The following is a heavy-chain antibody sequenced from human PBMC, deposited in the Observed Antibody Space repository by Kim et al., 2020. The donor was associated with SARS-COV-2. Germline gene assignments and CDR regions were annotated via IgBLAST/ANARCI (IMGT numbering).Heavy chain of an antibody. CDR3: TKDENGGYWH. Sequence: GGSLRLSCAASGFSVSNTYMTWVRQAPGKGLEWVSVIYIDGATFHADSVKGRFTVSRDISKTTLYLQMNSLRAEDTAGYYCTKDENGGYWHWGQGTLVTV. J-gene: IGHJ4*02. CDR1: GFSVSNTY. CDR2: IYIDGAT. V-gene: IGHV3-66*01. D-gene: IGHD2-21*01.